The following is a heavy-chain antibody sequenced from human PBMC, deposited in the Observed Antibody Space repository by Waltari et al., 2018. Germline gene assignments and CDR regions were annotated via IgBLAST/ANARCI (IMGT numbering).Heavy chain of an antibody. CDR3: AKDTTPSFYYYIDV. J-gene: IGHJ6*03. V-gene: IGHV3-9*01. Sequence: EVQLVESGGGLIQPGRSLRLSWAASGFTFDDSAMHWVRPAPGKGLEWVSGISWNSGSIGYADSVKGRFTISRDNAKNSLYLQMNSLRAEDTALYYCAKDTTPSFYYYIDVWGKGTTVTVSS. CDR2: ISWNSGSI. CDR1: GFTFDDSA.